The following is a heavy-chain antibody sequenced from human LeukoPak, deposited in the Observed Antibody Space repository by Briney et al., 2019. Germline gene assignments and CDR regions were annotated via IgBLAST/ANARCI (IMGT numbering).Heavy chain of an antibody. CDR3: ARLWFGEYYFDY. V-gene: IGHV3-53*01. Sequence: PGGSLRLSCAASGFTVSSNYMSWVRQAPGKGLEWVSVIYSGGSTYYADSVKGRFTIPRDNSKNTLYLQMNSLRAEDTAVYYCARLWFGEYYFDYWGQGTLVTVSS. D-gene: IGHD3-10*01. CDR2: IYSGGST. J-gene: IGHJ4*02. CDR1: GFTVSSNY.